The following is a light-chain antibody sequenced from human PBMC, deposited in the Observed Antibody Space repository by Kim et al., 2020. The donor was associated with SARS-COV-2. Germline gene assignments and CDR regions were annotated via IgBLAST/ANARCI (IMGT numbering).Light chain of an antibody. V-gene: IGLV10-54*01. CDR2: RNN. CDR1: SNNLGNPR. J-gene: IGLJ3*02. Sequence: RPTTTLPCPGNSNNLGNPRSAWLQQHQARPPKRLSCRNNPRPSGLSESLSASRSGNTASLTITGLQPEDEADYNCSAWDSSLSAWVFGGGTQLTVL. CDR3: SAWDSSLSAWV.